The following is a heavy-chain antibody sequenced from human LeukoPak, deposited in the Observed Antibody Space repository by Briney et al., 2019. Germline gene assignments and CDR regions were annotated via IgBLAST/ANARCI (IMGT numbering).Heavy chain of an antibody. CDR3: ARGAGSDGRDWFDP. Sequence: ASVKVSCKASGGTFSSYAISWVRQAPGQGLEWMGGIIPIFGTANYAQKFQGRVTITADESTSTACMELSSLRSEDTAVYYCARGAGSDGRDWFDPWGQGTLVTVSS. D-gene: IGHD5-24*01. J-gene: IGHJ5*02. V-gene: IGHV1-69*13. CDR1: GGTFSSYA. CDR2: IIPIFGTA.